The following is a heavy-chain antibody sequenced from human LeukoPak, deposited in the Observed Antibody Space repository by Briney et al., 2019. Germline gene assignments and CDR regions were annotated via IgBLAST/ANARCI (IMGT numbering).Heavy chain of an antibody. V-gene: IGHV4-59*01. CDR1: GGSFSGCY. Sequence: PSETLSLTCAVYGGSFSGCYWSWIRQPPGKGLEWIGYIYYTGNTNYNPSLKSRVTISVDTSKNQFSLKLTSVTAADTAVYYRARAAGSGSWSSVINWFDSWGQGTLVTVSS. J-gene: IGHJ5*01. CDR2: IYYTGNT. D-gene: IGHD3-10*01. CDR3: ARAAGSGSWSSVINWFDS.